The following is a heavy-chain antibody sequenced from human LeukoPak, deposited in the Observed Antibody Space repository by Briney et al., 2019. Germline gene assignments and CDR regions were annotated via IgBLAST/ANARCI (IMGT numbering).Heavy chain of an antibody. CDR1: GYTFTSYY. D-gene: IGHD6-19*01. V-gene: IGHV1-69*13. J-gene: IGHJ5*02. CDR3: ARGGVAVAGRRANWFDP. CDR2: IIPIFGTA. Sequence: GASVKVSCKASGYTFTSYYMHWVRQAPGQGLEWMGGIIPIFGTANYAQKFQGRVTITADESTSTAYMELSSLRSEDTAVYYCARGGVAVAGRRANWFDPWGQGTLVTVSS.